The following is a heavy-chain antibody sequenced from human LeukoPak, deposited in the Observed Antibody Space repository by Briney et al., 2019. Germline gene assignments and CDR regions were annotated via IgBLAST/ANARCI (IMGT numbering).Heavy chain of an antibody. CDR2: IYYSGNT. D-gene: IGHD1-7*01. V-gene: IGHV4-59*08. J-gene: IGHJ5*02. Sequence: SETLPLTCTVSGGSISTYSWNWLRQSPGKGLEWIGWIYYSGNTNYNPSLRSRVTISVDTSKNQFSLDLSSVTAADTAVYYCARYNWNYSWFDPWGQGTLVTVSS. CDR1: GGSISTYS. CDR3: ARYNWNYSWFDP.